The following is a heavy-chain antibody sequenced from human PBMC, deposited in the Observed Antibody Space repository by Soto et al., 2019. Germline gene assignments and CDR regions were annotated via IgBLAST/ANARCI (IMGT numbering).Heavy chain of an antibody. CDR2: IYYSGST. J-gene: IGHJ6*02. V-gene: IGHV4-39*01. CDR1: GGSISGSSYY. D-gene: IGHD5-12*01. Sequence: SETLSLTCTVSGGSISGSSYYWGWIRQPPGKGLEWIGSIYYSGSTYYNPSLKSRVTISVDTSKNQFSLKLSSVTAADTAVYYCARPWLNYYDHGMDVWGQGTTVTVS. CDR3: ARPWLNYYDHGMDV.